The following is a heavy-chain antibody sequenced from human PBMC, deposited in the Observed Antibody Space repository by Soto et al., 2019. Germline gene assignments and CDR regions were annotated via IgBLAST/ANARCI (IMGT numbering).Heavy chain of an antibody. CDR2: IIQMFVTP. J-gene: IGHJ6*04. CDR1: GGTFRNNT. CDR3: ARDRSGSVRIRSGFYFYSGLDV. D-gene: IGHD1-26*01. V-gene: IGHV1-69*01. Sequence: QVQLVQSGAEVKKPGSSVKVSCKASGGTFRNNTFSWVRQAPGQGLEWMGWIIQMFVTPTYAQKFKGRVAISAYESTSTADIELSSLSSDATAVYYCARDRSGSVRIRSGFYFYSGLDVWGKWTTVTVSS.